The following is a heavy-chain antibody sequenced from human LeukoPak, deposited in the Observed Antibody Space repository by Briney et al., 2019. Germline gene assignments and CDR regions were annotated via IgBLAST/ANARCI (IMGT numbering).Heavy chain of an antibody. D-gene: IGHD3-3*01. V-gene: IGHV3-30*02. Sequence: GGSLRLSCAASGFTFSSYGMHWVRQVPGKGLEWVASIRYDGSNKYYADSVKGRFTISRDNSKSMLYLQMNSLRPEDTAVYYCARSCYDFWSGYLSWFDPWGQGILVTVSS. CDR2: IRYDGSNK. CDR1: GFTFSSYG. CDR3: ARSCYDFWSGYLSWFDP. J-gene: IGHJ5*02.